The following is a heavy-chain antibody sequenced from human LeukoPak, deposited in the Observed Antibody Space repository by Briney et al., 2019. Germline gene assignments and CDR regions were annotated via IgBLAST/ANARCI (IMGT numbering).Heavy chain of an antibody. J-gene: IGHJ4*02. D-gene: IGHD2-21*01. Sequence: PSETLSLTCTVYGGSISSYYWSWIRQPPGKGLEWIGYIYYSGSTNYNPSLKSRVTISVDTSKNQFSLKLSSVTAADTAVYYCARGGEILWWPYDYWGQGTLVTVSS. CDR1: GGSISSYY. CDR2: IYYSGST. CDR3: ARGGEILWWPYDY. V-gene: IGHV4-59*01.